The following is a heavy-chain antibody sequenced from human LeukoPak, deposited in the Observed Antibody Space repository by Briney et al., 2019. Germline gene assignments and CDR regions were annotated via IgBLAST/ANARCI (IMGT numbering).Heavy chain of an antibody. CDR1: GGSIGPFF. CDR2: VSASWKS. J-gene: IGHJ4*02. D-gene: IGHD6-19*01. CDR3: ARGLRVAVAGYYFDS. V-gene: IGHV4-4*07. Sequence: PSETLSLTCTISGGSIGPFFWTWIRQSAGKGLECIGRVSASWKSYYNPSLKSRLTMSLDESENQFSLRLNSVTAADTAVYYCARGLRVAVAGYYFDSWGQGILVTVPS.